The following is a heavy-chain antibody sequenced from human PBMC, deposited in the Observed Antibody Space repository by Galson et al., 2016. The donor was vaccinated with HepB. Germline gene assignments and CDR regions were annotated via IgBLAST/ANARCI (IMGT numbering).Heavy chain of an antibody. CDR3: AKDEGVFTIEV. D-gene: IGHD3-10*01. CDR1: GIDFDIYA. Sequence: SLRLSCAASGIDFDIYAFHWVRRTPGKGLEWVAMLSSGGDSTYYADSVAGRFTISTDTARSTLYLQADRLTVDDTAIYYCAKDEGVFTIEVWGQGTLVTVSS. J-gene: IGHJ4*02. CDR2: LSSGGDST. V-gene: IGHV3-30*14.